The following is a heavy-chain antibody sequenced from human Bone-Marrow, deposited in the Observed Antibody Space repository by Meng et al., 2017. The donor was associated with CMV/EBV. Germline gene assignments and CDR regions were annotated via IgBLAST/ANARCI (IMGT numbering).Heavy chain of an antibody. CDR1: GFTFDDYG. CDR2: ISSGGSTK. J-gene: IGHJ4*02. Sequence: LSLTCAASGFTFDDYGMSWVRQAPGKGLEWVSYISSGGSTKYYADSVKGRFTISRDNAENSLYLQMNSLRAEDTAVYYCARDRDRSSSQRFDYWGQGTLVTVSS. V-gene: IGHV3-48*03. D-gene: IGHD6-6*01. CDR3: ARDRDRSSSQRFDY.